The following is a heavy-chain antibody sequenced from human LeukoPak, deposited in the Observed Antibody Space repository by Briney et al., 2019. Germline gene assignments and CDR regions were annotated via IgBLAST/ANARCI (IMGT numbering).Heavy chain of an antibody. CDR1: GFTFSGYW. D-gene: IGHD2-2*01. J-gene: IGHJ4*02. CDR3: AGDVMGCSSTSCFFDS. V-gene: IGHV3-7*01. CDR2: IKQDGSEK. Sequence: PGGSLRLSCAASGFTFSGYWMSWVRQAPGRGLEWVANIKQDGSEKYYVDSVKGRFTISRDNAKNSLYLQMNSLRAEYTAVYYCAGDVMGCSSTSCFFDSWGQGTLVTVSS.